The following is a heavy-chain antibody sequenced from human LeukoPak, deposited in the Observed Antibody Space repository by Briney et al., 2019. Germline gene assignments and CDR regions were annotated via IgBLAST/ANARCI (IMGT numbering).Heavy chain of an antibody. CDR2: ISYTGSNH. V-gene: IGHV3-30-3*02. CDR3: AKNMVRGVKYYYDGLDV. Sequence: GGSLRLSSAASGFTFSTYAMHWVRQAPGKGLQWGAVISYTGSNHYYADSVKGRFTISRDNSKNTLYLQMNSLRPEDTAVYYCAKNMVRGVKYYYDGLDVWGQGTTVTVSS. D-gene: IGHD3-10*01. J-gene: IGHJ6*01. CDR1: GFTFSTYA.